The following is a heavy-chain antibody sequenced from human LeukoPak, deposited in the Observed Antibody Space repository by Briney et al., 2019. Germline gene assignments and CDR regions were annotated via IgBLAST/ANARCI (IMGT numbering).Heavy chain of an antibody. CDR2: VSGSGSPI. V-gene: IGHV3-11*01. CDR3: ARDRGGRGFTYGQPLDY. Sequence: GGSLRLSCAASGFTFSDYYMSWIRQAPGKGLEWVSYVSGSGSPIYYADSVKGRFTVSRDNAKNSLYLQMNSLRAEDTAVYYCARDRGGRGFTYGQPLDYWGQGTLVTVSS. D-gene: IGHD5-18*01. CDR1: GFTFSDYY. J-gene: IGHJ4*02.